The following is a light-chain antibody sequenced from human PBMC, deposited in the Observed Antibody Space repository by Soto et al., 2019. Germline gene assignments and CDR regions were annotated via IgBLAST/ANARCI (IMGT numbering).Light chain of an antibody. J-gene: IGLJ3*02. CDR1: TSNIGNNY. CDR3: AAWDDSLNGVV. CDR2: RNN. Sequence: QAVVTQPPSASGTPGQRVTISCSGSTSNIGNNYVCWFQQLPGTAPKLLIYRNNQRPSGVPDRFSGSKSGTSASLAISGLRSEDEADYYCAAWDDSLNGVVFGGGTKLTVL. V-gene: IGLV1-47*01.